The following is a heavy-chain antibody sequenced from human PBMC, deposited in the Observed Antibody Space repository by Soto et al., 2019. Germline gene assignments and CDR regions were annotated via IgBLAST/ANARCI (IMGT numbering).Heavy chain of an antibody. CDR1: GGSISSGDYY. Sequence: QVQLQESGPGLVKPSQTLSLTCTVSGGSISSGDYYWSWIRQPPGKGLEWIGYIYYSGSTYYNPSLKSRIXIXVHXSKNQFSLKLSSVTAADTAVYYCARERPDGARLDPWGQGTLVTVSS. J-gene: IGHJ5*02. CDR3: ARERPDGARLDP. V-gene: IGHV4-30-4*01. D-gene: IGHD6-6*01. CDR2: IYYSGST.